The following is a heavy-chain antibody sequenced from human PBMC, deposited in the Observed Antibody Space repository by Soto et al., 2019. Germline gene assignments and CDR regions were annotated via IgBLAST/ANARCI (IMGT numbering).Heavy chain of an antibody. D-gene: IGHD2-2*01. CDR2: IIPILGIA. J-gene: IGHJ3*02. CDR3: ARGTEVVPAAMMIGDDAFDI. V-gene: IGHV1-69*02. Sequence: SVKVSCKASGGTFSSYTISWVRQAPGQGLEWMGRIIPILGIANYAQKFQGRVTITADKSTSTAYMELSSLRSEDTAVYYCARGTEVVPAAMMIGDDAFDIWGQGTIVTASS. CDR1: GGTFSSYT.